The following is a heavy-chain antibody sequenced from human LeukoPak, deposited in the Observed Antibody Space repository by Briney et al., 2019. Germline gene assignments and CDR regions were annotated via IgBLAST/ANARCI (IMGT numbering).Heavy chain of an antibody. D-gene: IGHD5-18*01. CDR3: ARRTRGYSYGPYYYGMDV. J-gene: IGHJ6*02. CDR2: INHSGST. Sequence: LETLSLTCAVYGGSFSGYYWSWIRQTPGKGLEWIGEINHSGSTNYNPSLKSRVTISVDTSKNQFSLKLSSVTAADTALYYCARRTRGYSYGPYYYGMDVWGQGTTVTVSS. V-gene: IGHV4-34*01. CDR1: GGSFSGYY.